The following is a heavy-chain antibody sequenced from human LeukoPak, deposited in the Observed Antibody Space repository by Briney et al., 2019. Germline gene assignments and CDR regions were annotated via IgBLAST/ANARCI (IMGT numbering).Heavy chain of an antibody. J-gene: IGHJ5*02. CDR3: ATDRIVGKEWFDP. CDR1: GYTLTELS. Sequence: ASVKVSCKVSGYTLTELSMHWVRQAPGKGLEWMGGFDPEDGETIYAQKFQGRVTMTEDTSTDAAYMEPSSLRSEDTAVYYCATDRIVGKEWFDPWGQGTLVTVSS. CDR2: FDPEDGET. V-gene: IGHV1-24*01. D-gene: IGHD3-22*01.